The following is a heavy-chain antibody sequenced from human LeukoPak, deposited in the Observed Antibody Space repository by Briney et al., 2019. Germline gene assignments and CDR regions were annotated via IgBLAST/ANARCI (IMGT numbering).Heavy chain of an antibody. D-gene: IGHD3-10*01. J-gene: IGHJ5*02. V-gene: IGHV4-39*07. Sequence: PSETLSLTFTVSGGSISSSSYYWGWIRQPPGKGLEWIGSIYYSGITYYNPSLKSRVTISVDTSKNQFSLKLSSVTAADTAVYYCARESMVRGATNWFDPWGQGTLVTVSS. CDR1: GGSISSSSYY. CDR3: ARESMVRGATNWFDP. CDR2: IYYSGIT.